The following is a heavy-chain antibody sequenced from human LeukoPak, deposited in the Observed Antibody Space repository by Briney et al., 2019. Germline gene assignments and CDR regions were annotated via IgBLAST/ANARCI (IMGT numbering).Heavy chain of an antibody. CDR1: GFTFSNYV. J-gene: IGHJ6*03. CDR2: ITASGDST. CDR3: AKRGSGWYEDYYYYMDV. Sequence: AGGSLRLSCAASGFTFSNYVMIWVRQAPGKGLEWVSGITASGDSTYYGDSVKGRFTMSRDNSKNTLYLQMNSLRAEDTAVYYCAKRGSGWYEDYYYYMDVWGKGTTVTISS. D-gene: IGHD6-19*01. V-gene: IGHV3-23*01.